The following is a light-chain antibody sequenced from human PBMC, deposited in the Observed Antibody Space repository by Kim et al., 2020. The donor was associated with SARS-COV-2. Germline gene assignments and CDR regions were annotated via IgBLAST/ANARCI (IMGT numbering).Light chain of an antibody. J-gene: IGLJ3*02. CDR3: GTWDSSLSVWV. V-gene: IGLV1-51*01. CDR2: DND. Sequence: QSVLTQPPSVSAAPGQKVTIACSGGTSNIGNNFVSWYQQLPGTAPKLLIFDNDKRPSVIPDRFSGSKSGTSATLGITGLQTGDEADYYCGTWDSSLSVWVFGGGTKLTVL. CDR1: TSNIGNNF.